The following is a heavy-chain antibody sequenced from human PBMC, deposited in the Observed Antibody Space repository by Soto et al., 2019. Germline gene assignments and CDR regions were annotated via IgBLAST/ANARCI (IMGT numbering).Heavy chain of an antibody. CDR3: ARGVGESTGWYFSY. V-gene: IGHV3-48*03. CDR1: GFTFSSYE. Sequence: SGGSLRLSCAASGFTFSSYEMNWVRQAPGKGLEWVSYISSSDTSIYYADSVRGRFTISRDNAKNSLYLQMNSLRAEDTAVYYCARGVGESTGWYFSYWGRGTLVTVSS. D-gene: IGHD6-19*01. J-gene: IGHJ4*02. CDR2: ISSSDTSI.